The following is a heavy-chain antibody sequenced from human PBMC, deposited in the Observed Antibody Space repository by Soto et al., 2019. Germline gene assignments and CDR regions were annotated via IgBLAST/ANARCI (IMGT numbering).Heavy chain of an antibody. CDR3: ARVVPPPRLYFDN. D-gene: IGHD2-15*01. CDR1: GGSISSYY. Sequence: SETLSLTCPVSGGSISSYYWSWIRQPPGKGVEWIGYIYYSGSTNYNPSLKSRVTISVDTSKNQFSLKLSSVTAADTAVYYCARVVPPPRLYFDNWGQGTLVTVS. V-gene: IGHV4-59*01. CDR2: IYYSGST. J-gene: IGHJ4*02.